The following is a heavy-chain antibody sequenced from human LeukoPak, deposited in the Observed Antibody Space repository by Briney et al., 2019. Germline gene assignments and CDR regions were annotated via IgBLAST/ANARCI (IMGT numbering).Heavy chain of an antibody. J-gene: IGHJ3*02. D-gene: IGHD4-17*01. V-gene: IGHV4-59*01. Sequence: PSETLSLTCTVSGGSISSYYWSWIRQPPGKGPEWIGYIYYSGSTNYNPSLKSRVTISVDTSKNQFSLKLSSVTAADTAVYYCARGKVTTSAFDIWGQGTMVTVSS. CDR1: GGSISSYY. CDR3: ARGKVTTSAFDI. CDR2: IYYSGST.